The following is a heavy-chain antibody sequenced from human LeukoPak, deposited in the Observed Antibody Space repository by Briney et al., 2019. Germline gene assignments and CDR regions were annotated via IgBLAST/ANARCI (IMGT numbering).Heavy chain of an antibody. CDR2: ISYDGSNK. J-gene: IGHJ4*02. CDR1: GFTFSSYG. D-gene: IGHD1-26*01. Sequence: PGGSLRLSYAASGFTFSSYGMHWVRQAPGKGLEWVAVISYDGSNKYYADSVKGRFTISRDNSKNTLYLQMNSLRAEDTAVYYCAKDHSGSSPTFDYWGQGTLVTVSS. V-gene: IGHV3-30*18. CDR3: AKDHSGSSPTFDY.